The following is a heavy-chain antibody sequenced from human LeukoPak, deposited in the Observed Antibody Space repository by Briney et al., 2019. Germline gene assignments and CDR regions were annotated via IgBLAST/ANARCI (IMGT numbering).Heavy chain of an antibody. CDR3: ARDVGFGVVSYYYGMDV. V-gene: IGHV1-8*01. D-gene: IGHD3-3*01. Sequence: ASVKVSCKASGYPFTTYDINWVRQAPGQGLEWVAWMNPNSGGTVYAQKFQGRVTLARDTSIGTAYMELNSLRSEDTAVYYCARDVGFGVVSYYYGMDVWGQGTTVTVSS. CDR1: GYPFTTYD. CDR2: MNPNSGGT. J-gene: IGHJ6*02.